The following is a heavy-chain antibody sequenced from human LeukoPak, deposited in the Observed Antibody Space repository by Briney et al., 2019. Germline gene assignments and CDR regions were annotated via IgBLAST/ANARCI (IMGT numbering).Heavy chain of an antibody. Sequence: GASVKVSCKASGYTFTGYYMHWVRQAPGQGLEWMGWINPNSGGTNYAQKFQGRVTMTRDTSISTVYMELSSLRSEDTAVYYCARMYRPYYFDYWGQGTPVTVSS. CDR2: INPNSGGT. CDR1: GYTFTGYY. CDR3: ARMYRPYYFDY. J-gene: IGHJ4*02. V-gene: IGHV1-2*02. D-gene: IGHD1-26*01.